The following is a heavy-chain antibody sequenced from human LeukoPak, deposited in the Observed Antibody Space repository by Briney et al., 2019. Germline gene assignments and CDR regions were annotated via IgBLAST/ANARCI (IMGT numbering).Heavy chain of an antibody. Sequence: PSETLSLTCTVSGGSISSSSYYWGWIRQPPGKGLEWIGSIYYSGSTYYNPSLKSRVTISVDTSKNQFSLKLSSVTAADTAVYYCAREGYYDSSGYQYYFDYWGQGTLVTVSS. V-gene: IGHV4-39*07. J-gene: IGHJ4*02. CDR1: GGSISSSSYY. D-gene: IGHD3-22*01. CDR2: IYYSGST. CDR3: AREGYYDSSGYQYYFDY.